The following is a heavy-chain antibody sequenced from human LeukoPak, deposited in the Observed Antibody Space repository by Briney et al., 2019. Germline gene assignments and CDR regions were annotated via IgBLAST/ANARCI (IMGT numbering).Heavy chain of an antibody. CDR1: GFTFSDYY. CDR2: ISSSSTYT. CDR3: ARDGPAYSFDY. V-gene: IGHV3-11*06. Sequence: GGSLRLSCAASGFTFSDYYMTWIRQAPGKGLEWVSYISSSSTYTKYADSVKGRFIISRDDAKNSLFLQMNSLRAEDTAVYYCARDGPAYSFDYWGQGTLVTVSS. D-gene: IGHD5-18*01. J-gene: IGHJ4*02.